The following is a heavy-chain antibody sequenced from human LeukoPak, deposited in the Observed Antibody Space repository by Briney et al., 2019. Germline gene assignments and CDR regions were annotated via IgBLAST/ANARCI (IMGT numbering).Heavy chain of an antibody. Sequence: PGGSLRLSCAASGITLSSYWMHWVRQAPGKGPMWVSRINSDGSNTDYADSVKGRFTISRDNAKNTLYLQMNSLRDDDTAVYYCATSHLTSGYSFDYWGQETLVTVSS. CDR3: ATSHLTSGYSFDY. CDR2: INSDGSNT. CDR1: GITLSSYW. J-gene: IGHJ4*02. V-gene: IGHV3-74*01. D-gene: IGHD3-22*01.